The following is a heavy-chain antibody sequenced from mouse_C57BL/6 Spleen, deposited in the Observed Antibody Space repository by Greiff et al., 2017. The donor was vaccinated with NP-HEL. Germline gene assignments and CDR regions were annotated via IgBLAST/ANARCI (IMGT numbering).Heavy chain of an antibody. D-gene: IGHD1-1*01. CDR3: ARNYGSSYAPDY. J-gene: IGHJ2*01. CDR2: IDPSDSYT. V-gene: IGHV1-69*01. Sequence: VQLQQPGAELVMPGASVKLSCKASGYTFTSYWMHWVKQRPGQGLEWIGEIDPSDSYTNYNQKFKGKSTLTVDKSSSTAYMQLSSLTSEDSAVYYCARNYGSSYAPDYWGQGTTLTVSS. CDR1: GYTFTSYW.